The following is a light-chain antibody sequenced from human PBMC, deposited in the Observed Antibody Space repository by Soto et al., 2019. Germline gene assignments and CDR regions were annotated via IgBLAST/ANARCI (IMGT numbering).Light chain of an antibody. CDR3: SSFTISRNTVI. V-gene: IGLV2-14*01. Sequence: QSALTQPASVSGSPGQSITISCTGTSSDVSVYNYVSWYQYHPGKAPKLMIYDVNNRPSGVSNRFSGSKSGNTASLTISGLQAEDEADYYCSSFTISRNTVIFGGGTKLTVL. CDR1: SSDVSVYNY. CDR2: DVN. J-gene: IGLJ2*01.